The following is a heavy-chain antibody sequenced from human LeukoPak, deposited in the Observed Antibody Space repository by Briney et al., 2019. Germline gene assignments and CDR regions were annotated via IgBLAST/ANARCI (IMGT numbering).Heavy chain of an antibody. CDR2: ISADGGTT. CDR3: ARGRGGPPFDY. CDR1: GFSFRGYG. V-gene: IGHV3-64*01. Sequence: GGSLRLSCAASGFSFRGYGMHWVRQAPGKGLEYVSAISADGGTTYYAHSVKDRFIISRDNSKNTLYLQMGSLRNEDMAVYYCARGRGGPPFDYWGQGALVTVSS. J-gene: IGHJ4*02.